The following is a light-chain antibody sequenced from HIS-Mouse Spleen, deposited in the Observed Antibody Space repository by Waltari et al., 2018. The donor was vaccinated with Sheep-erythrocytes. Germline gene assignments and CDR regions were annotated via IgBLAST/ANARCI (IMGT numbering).Light chain of an antibody. J-gene: IGKJ1*01. CDR3: QQRSNWPPWT. CDR2: DTS. Sequence: EIVLTQSPATLSLSPGERATLSCRASQIVSNYLAWYQQKPGQAPRLLIYDTSTRATGIPARFSGSGSGTDFTLTISSLEPEDFAVYYCQQRSNWPPWTFGQGTKVEIK. V-gene: IGKV3-11*01. CDR1: QIVSNY.